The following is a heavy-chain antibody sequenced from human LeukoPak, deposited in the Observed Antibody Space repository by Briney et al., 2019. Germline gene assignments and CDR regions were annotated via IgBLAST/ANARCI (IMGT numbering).Heavy chain of an antibody. CDR3: ARYYYDSSGYLAFDI. CDR2: INPSGGST. D-gene: IGHD3-22*01. Sequence: ASVTVSCKASGYTFTSYYMHWVRQAPGQGLEWMGIINPSGGSTSYAQKFQGRVTMTRDTSTSTVYMELSSLRSEDTAVYYCARYYYDSSGYLAFDIWGQGTMVTVSS. J-gene: IGHJ3*02. V-gene: IGHV1-46*01. CDR1: GYTFTSYY.